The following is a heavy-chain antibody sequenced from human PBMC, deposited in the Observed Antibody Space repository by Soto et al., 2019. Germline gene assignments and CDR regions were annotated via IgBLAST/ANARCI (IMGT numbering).Heavy chain of an antibody. V-gene: IGHV3-23*01. J-gene: IGHJ6*02. CDR3: ARYCIGGSCSSSSGSVYGMDV. Sequence: EVQLLESGGGSVQPGGSLRLSCAASGFTFSGFAMTWVRQAPGKGLEWVSAISGSGGTTYYADAVKGRFTVSRDNSKYTMYLQMSSLRAEDTALYYCARYCIGGSCSSSSGSVYGMDVWGQGTTVTVSS. CDR2: ISGSGGTT. CDR1: GFTFSGFA. D-gene: IGHD2-15*01.